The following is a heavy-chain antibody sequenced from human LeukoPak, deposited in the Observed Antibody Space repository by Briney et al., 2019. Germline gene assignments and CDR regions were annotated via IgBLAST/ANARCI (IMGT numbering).Heavy chain of an antibody. J-gene: IGHJ4*02. CDR2: INPNSGDT. Sequence: GASVKVSCKASGYTFTGYYIHWVRQAPGQGPEWMGWINPNSGDTNYAQKFQGRVTMARDTSISTAYMELSRLRSDDTAVYYCARQYDFWSGYYWWGQGTLVTVSS. D-gene: IGHD3-3*01. CDR3: ARQYDFWSGYYW. V-gene: IGHV1-2*02. CDR1: GYTFTGYY.